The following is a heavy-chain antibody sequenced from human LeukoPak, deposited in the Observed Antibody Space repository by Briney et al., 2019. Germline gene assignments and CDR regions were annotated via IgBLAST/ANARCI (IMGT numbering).Heavy chain of an antibody. CDR1: GGSISSYY. J-gene: IGHJ4*02. CDR3: ARMYYYDSSGYHHFDY. CDR2: IYYSGST. Sequence: SETLSLTCTVSGGSISSYYWSWIRQPPGKGLEWIGYIYYSGSTNYNPSLKSRVTISVDTSKNQFSLKLSSVTAADTAVYYCARMYYYDSSGYHHFDYWGQGTLVTVSS. V-gene: IGHV4-59*01. D-gene: IGHD3-22*01.